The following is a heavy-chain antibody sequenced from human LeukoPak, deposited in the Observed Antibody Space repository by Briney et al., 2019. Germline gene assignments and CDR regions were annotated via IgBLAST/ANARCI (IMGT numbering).Heavy chain of an antibody. D-gene: IGHD6-19*01. CDR1: GGSISSYY. CDR3: ASALYSSGWYGY. CDR2: IYHSGST. V-gene: IGHV4-38-2*02. J-gene: IGHJ4*02. Sequence: SETLSLTCTVSGGSISSYYWGWIRQPPGKGLEWIGSIYHSGSTYYNPSLKSRVTISVDTSKNQFSLKLSSVTAADTAVYYCASALYSSGWYGYWGQGTLVTVSS.